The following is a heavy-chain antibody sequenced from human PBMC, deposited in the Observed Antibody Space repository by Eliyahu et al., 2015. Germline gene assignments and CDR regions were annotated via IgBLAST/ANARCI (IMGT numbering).Heavy chain of an antibody. CDR1: GFTFNTYS. CDR3: ARGGTTIQRWDY. D-gene: IGHD1-7*01. CDR2: ISSSSSAI. J-gene: IGHJ4*02. Sequence: EVQLVESGGGLVKPGGSLRLSCAASGFTFNTYSMNWGPPAPGEGLQWVSSISSSSSAIYYADSVKGRFTISRDNAKNSLYLEMNSLRDEDTAVYYCARGGTTIQRWDYWGQGTLVTVSS. V-gene: IGHV3-21*01.